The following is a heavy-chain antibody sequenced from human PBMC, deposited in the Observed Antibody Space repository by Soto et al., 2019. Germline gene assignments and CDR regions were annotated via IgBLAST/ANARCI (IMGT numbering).Heavy chain of an antibody. CDR1: GFTFIKAW. V-gene: IGHV3-15*01. D-gene: IGHD3-16*01. Sequence: GGSLRLSCAASGFTFIKAWMSWVRQAPGKGLEWVGRIKSKTDGGTTDYAAPVKGRFTISRDDSKNTLYLQMNSLKTEDTAVYYCTTSHPFWGDAFDIWGQGTMVTVSS. J-gene: IGHJ3*02. CDR3: TTSHPFWGDAFDI. CDR2: IKSKTDGGTT.